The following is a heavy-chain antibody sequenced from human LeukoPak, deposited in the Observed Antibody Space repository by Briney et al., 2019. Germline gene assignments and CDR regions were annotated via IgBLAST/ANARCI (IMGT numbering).Heavy chain of an antibody. CDR2: LYTSGST. D-gene: IGHD3-22*01. V-gene: IGHV4-61*02. Sequence: SETLSLTCTVSGGSISSGSYCWSWIRQPAGKGLEWIGRLYTSGSTNYNPSLKSRVTMSVDTSKNQFSLKLSSVTAADTAVYYCARGRYYDSSGFFDYWGQGTLVTVSS. CDR3: ARGRYYDSSGFFDY. J-gene: IGHJ4*02. CDR1: GGSISSGSYC.